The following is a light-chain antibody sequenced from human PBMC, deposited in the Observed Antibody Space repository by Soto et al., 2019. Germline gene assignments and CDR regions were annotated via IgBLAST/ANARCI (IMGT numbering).Light chain of an antibody. J-gene: IGKJ1*01. Sequence: TQLPGNLSLSPGESAPLLWLASQSVSSSYLAWYQQRPGQPPRLLIYGASSRATGIPDRFSGSGSGTDCTLTISRLEPEDFVVYYCQQYGSSPTFGQGTKVDIK. V-gene: IGKV3-20*01. CDR3: QQYGSSPT. CDR1: QSVSSSY. CDR2: GAS.